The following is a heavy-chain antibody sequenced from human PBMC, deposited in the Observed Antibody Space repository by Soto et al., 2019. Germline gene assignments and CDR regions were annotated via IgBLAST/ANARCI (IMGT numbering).Heavy chain of an antibody. D-gene: IGHD2-2*01. Sequence: PGGSLRLSCAASGFTFSSYAMSWVRQAPGKGLEWVSAISGSGGSTYYADSVKGRFTISRDNSKNTLYLQMNSLRAEDTAVYYCSSTSWATYYYYGMDVWGQGTTVTVSS. CDR2: ISGSGGST. J-gene: IGHJ6*02. CDR3: SSTSWATYYYYGMDV. CDR1: GFTFSSYA. V-gene: IGHV3-23*01.